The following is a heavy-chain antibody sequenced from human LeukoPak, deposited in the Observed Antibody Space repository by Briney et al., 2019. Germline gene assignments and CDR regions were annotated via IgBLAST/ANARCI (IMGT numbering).Heavy chain of an antibody. CDR3: ARGGDLRYFLPTYYFDY. V-gene: IGHV3-30*02. CDR2: IRYDGSNK. Sequence: GGSLRLSCAASGFTFSSYGMHWVRQAPGKGLEWVAFIRYDGSNKYYADSVKGRFTISRDNAKNSLYLQMNSLRAEDTAVYYCARGGDLRYFLPTYYFDYWGQGTLVTVSS. J-gene: IGHJ4*02. CDR1: GFTFSSYG. D-gene: IGHD3-9*01.